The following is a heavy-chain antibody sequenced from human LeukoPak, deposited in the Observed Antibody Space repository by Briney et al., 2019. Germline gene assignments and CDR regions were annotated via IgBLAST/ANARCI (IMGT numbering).Heavy chain of an antibody. Sequence: ASVRVSCKASGYTFTNYDINWVRQATGQGLEWMGWMNPNSGNTGYAQKFQGRVTMTRNTSISTAYMELSSLRSEDAAVYYCARAIPYDSSGYFFDYWGQGTLVTVSS. CDR1: GYTFTNYD. V-gene: IGHV1-8*01. CDR3: ARAIPYDSSGYFFDY. D-gene: IGHD3-22*01. J-gene: IGHJ4*02. CDR2: MNPNSGNT.